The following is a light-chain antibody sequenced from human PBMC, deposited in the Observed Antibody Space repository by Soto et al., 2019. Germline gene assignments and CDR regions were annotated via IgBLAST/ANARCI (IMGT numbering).Light chain of an antibody. Sequence: QSVLTQPPSASRTPGQSVSLSCSGSSSNIGSNSVQWHQQLPGTAPNLLIYADNQRPSGVPDRFSGSKSGTSASLAITGLLSGDEADYYCAAWDDSLNGFVFGTRTKVTVL. CDR1: SSNIGSNS. CDR3: AAWDDSLNGFV. CDR2: ADN. J-gene: IGLJ1*01. V-gene: IGLV1-44*01.